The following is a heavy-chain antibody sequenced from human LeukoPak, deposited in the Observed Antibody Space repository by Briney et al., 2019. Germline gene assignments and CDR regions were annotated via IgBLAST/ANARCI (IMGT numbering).Heavy chain of an antibody. V-gene: IGHV4-39*01. Sequence: SETLSLTCTVSGGSISSSSYYWGWIRQPPGKGLEWIGSIYYSGGTYYNPSLKSRVTISVDTSKNQFSLKLSSVTAADTAVYYCARTISIAVAGTRGWFDPWGQGTLVTVSS. J-gene: IGHJ5*02. D-gene: IGHD6-19*01. CDR1: GGSISSSSYY. CDR3: ARTISIAVAGTRGWFDP. CDR2: IYYSGGT.